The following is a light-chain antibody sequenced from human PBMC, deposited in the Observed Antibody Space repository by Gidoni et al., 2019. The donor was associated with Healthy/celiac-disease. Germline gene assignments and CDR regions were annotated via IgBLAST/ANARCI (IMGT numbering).Light chain of an antibody. CDR2: AAS. V-gene: IGKV1-39*01. Sequence: DIQMTQSPSSLSASVGDRVTITCRASQSSRSYLNWYQQKPGKSPKLLIYAASSLQSGVPSRFSGSGSGTDFTLTISRLQPEDFATYYCQQSYSTPQTFXXXTKVEIK. CDR1: QSSRSY. CDR3: QQSYSTPQT. J-gene: IGKJ1*01.